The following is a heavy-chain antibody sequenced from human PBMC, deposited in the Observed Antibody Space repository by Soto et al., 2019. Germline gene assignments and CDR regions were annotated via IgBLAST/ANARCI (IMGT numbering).Heavy chain of an antibody. CDR2: ISYDGSNK. V-gene: IGHV3-30*18. J-gene: IGHJ4*02. CDR1: GFTSSSYG. Sequence: GGSLRLSCAASGFTSSSYGMHWVRQAPGKGLEWVAVISYDGSNKYYADSVKGRFTISRDNSKSTLYLQMNSLRAEDTAVYYCPKDRARYCGGGSCYSIFDYWGQGTLVTVSS. CDR3: PKDRARYCGGGSCYSIFDY. D-gene: IGHD2-15*01.